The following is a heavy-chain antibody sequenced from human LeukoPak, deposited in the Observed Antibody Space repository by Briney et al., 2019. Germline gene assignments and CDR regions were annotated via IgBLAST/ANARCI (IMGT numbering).Heavy chain of an antibody. CDR1: GGSISSYY. CDR2: IYDSANT. V-gene: IGHV4-59*01. Sequence: PSETLSLTCTVSGGSISSYYWSWVRQSPGKGLEWIGYIYDSANTNYNPSLESRVTISVDTSKKQFSLKLTSVTAADTAVYYCARVRRYYDSSGYPSRLFDYWGQGTLVTVSS. D-gene: IGHD3-22*01. J-gene: IGHJ4*02. CDR3: ARVRRYYDSSGYPSRLFDY.